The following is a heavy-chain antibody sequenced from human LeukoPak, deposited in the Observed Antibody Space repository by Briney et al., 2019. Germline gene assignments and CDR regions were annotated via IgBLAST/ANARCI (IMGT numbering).Heavy chain of an antibody. J-gene: IGHJ4*02. CDR3: AGQWIQLWSPFDY. Sequence: GGSLRLSCAASGFTFSDYYMSWIRQAPGKGLEWISYISSRGSTIYYADSVKGRFTISGDNAKNSLYLQMNSLRAEDTAVYYCAGQWIQLWSPFDYWGQGSLVTVSS. D-gene: IGHD5-18*01. V-gene: IGHV3-11*04. CDR2: ISSRGSTI. CDR1: GFTFSDYY.